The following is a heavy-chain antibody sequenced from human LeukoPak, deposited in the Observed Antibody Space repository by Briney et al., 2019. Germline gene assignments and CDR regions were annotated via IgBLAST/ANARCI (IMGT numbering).Heavy chain of an antibody. J-gene: IGHJ4*02. Sequence: GGSLRLSCAASGFTFGSYAMSWVRQAPGKGLEWVSAISGGGESPWYADSVRGRSTISRDNSKNTVSLQMQSLRAEDPAVYFCARDRDYPRDQFDYWGQGTLVTVSS. V-gene: IGHV3-23*01. D-gene: IGHD4-17*01. CDR1: GFTFGSYA. CDR2: ISGGGESP. CDR3: ARDRDYPRDQFDY.